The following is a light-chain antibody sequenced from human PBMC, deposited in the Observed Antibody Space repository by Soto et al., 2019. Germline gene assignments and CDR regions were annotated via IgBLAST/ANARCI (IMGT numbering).Light chain of an antibody. CDR3: TSYVGNDIWV. J-gene: IGLJ3*02. Sequence: QSALTQPPSASGSPGQSVTISCTGTSSDVGAYKYVSWYQQYPGKAPKLMIYEVTKRPSGVPDRFSGSKSGNTASLTVSGLHSEYEAYYYCTSYVGNDIWVFGGGTKVTVL. V-gene: IGLV2-8*01. CDR2: EVT. CDR1: SSDVGAYKY.